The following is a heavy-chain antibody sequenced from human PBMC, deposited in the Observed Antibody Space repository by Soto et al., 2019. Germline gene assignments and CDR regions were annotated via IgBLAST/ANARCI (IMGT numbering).Heavy chain of an antibody. CDR2: ISGSDGRT. CDR3: AKGVSQYTPLALFDY. Sequence: EVQLLESGGGLVRPGGSLRLSCAASGFTFSSYAMSWVRQAPGKGLEWVSTISGSDGRTYSTDSVKGRFTISRDNSRKTAYLQMTSLRVEDTAVYYCAKGVSQYTPLALFDYWGRGTLVTVSS. J-gene: IGHJ4*02. D-gene: IGHD5-18*01. CDR1: GFTFSSYA. V-gene: IGHV3-23*01.